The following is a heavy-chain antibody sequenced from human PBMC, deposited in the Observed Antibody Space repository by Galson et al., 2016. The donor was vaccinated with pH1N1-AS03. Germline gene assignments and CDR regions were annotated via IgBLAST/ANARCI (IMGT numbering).Heavy chain of an antibody. D-gene: IGHD6-19*01. Sequence: SVKVSCKASGGTIKTYAINWVRQAPGHGLEWMGRINPIFGVTNYAQKFRGRVTITADISTSTVYMDLSALRFEDTAVYYCAKVGGWQWLVPGGQGTLVTVPS. J-gene: IGHJ4*02. CDR2: INPIFGVT. CDR1: GGTIKTYA. CDR3: AKVGGWQWLVP. V-gene: IGHV1-69*04.